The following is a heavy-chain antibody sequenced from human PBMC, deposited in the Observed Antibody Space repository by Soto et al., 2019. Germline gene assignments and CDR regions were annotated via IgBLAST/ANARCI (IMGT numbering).Heavy chain of an antibody. Sequence: GGSLRLSCAASVFKFSSYAMSWVRQAPGKGLEWVSLISATGGGTYYADSVKGRFTISRDNSDNTLYLQVHSLRAEDTAVYYCAKDRRAGGNSAFYFDFWGQGAQVTVSS. J-gene: IGHJ5*01. CDR3: AKDRRAGGNSAFYFDF. V-gene: IGHV3-23*01. D-gene: IGHD3-16*01. CDR1: VFKFSSYA. CDR2: ISATGGGT.